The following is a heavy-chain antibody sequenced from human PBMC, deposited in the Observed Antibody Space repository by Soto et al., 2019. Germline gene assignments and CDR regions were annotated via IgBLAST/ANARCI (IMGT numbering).Heavy chain of an antibody. J-gene: IGHJ3*01. CDR2: IIPFFGTS. CDR1: GGNFRSES. D-gene: IGHD2-21*02. V-gene: IGHV1-69*12. CDR3: ARGHEFGGNSDAYEL. Sequence: QVHLVQSGAEVKKPGSSVTVSCKASGGNFRSESINWVRQAPGQGLEWMGGIIPFFGTSDYAQKFQGRLTITADEFTTTAYMQLSSPRSQDTAVYYCARGHEFGGNSDAYELWGQGTMVIVSS.